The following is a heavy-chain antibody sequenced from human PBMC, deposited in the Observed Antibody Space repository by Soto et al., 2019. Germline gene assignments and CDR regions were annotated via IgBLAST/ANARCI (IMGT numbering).Heavy chain of an antibody. Sequence: QVQLVQSGAEVKKPGSSVKVSCKASGGTFSSYAISWVRQAPGQGLEWMGGIIPIFGTANYAQKFQGRVTITADESTSTAYMELSSLRSEDTAVYYCARAHKQLPPHYYYYGMDVWGQGTTVTVSS. D-gene: IGHD2-2*01. CDR1: GGTFSSYA. CDR2: IIPIFGTA. V-gene: IGHV1-69*12. J-gene: IGHJ6*02. CDR3: ARAHKQLPPHYYYYGMDV.